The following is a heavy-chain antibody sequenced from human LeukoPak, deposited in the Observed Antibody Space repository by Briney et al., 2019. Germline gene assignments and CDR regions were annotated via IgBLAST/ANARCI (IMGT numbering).Heavy chain of an antibody. CDR2: ISGSGGSI. CDR1: GFTFSSYA. J-gene: IGHJ4*02. V-gene: IGHV3-23*01. CDR3: AKEGGTYDFFGGFFDY. Sequence: GGSLRLSCLASGFTFSSYAMSWVRQAPGKGLEWVSVISGSGGSIYYADSVKGRFTISRDNSKNTLYLQMNSLRAEDTAIYYCAKEGGTYDFFGGFFDYWGQGTLVTVSS. D-gene: IGHD3-3*01.